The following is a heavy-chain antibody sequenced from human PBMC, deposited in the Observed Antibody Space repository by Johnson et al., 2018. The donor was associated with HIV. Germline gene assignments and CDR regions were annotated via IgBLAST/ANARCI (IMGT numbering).Heavy chain of an antibody. CDR2: LYRGGST. Sequence: VQSAESGGGLLQPGGSLTLSCPASGFTVSSNSMNWVRKAPGKGLEWVPVLYRGGSTFSADLVKGRFTIYRDSSQNTLYLQMNSLRVEDTAVYYCARDQGRWLQESAFDMWGQGTMVTVSS. D-gene: IGHD5-24*01. CDR3: ARDQGRWLQESAFDM. J-gene: IGHJ3*02. V-gene: IGHV3-53*01. CDR1: GFTVSSNS.